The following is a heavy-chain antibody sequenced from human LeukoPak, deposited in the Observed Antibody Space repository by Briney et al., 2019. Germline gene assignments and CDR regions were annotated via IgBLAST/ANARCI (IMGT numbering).Heavy chain of an antibody. D-gene: IGHD1-26*01. J-gene: IGHJ4*02. CDR3: AREATTRFYFDF. CDR2: IYNSGST. CDR1: GASISGSY. V-gene: IGHV4-59*01. Sequence: SETLSLTCSVSGASISGSYWSWIRQPPGKGLEWIRYIYNSGSTNYNPSLKSRVTISVDTSKNQFSLKLSSVTAADTAVYYCAREATTRFYFDFWGQGTLVTVSS.